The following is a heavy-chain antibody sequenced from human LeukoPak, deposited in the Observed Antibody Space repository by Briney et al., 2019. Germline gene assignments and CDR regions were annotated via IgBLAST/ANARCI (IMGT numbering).Heavy chain of an antibody. D-gene: IGHD3-10*01. CDR1: GFTFSSYG. CDR3: AKDLSPDPLWPKPDY. V-gene: IGHV3-30*18. Sequence: GGSLRLSCPASGFTFSSYGMQWVRQAPDKGLEWVAVISYDGSNRYYADSVKGRFTISRDNSKNTLYLQMNSLRAEDTAVYFCAKDLSPDPLWPKPDYFGRRTLVTVSS. CDR2: ISYDGSNR. J-gene: IGHJ4*02.